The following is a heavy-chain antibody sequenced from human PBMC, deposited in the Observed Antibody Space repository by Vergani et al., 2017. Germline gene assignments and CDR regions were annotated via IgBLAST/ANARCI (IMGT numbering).Heavy chain of an antibody. CDR1: GFAFSSYS. D-gene: IGHD3-9*01. Sequence: EVQLVESGGGLVKPGGSLRLSCAASGFAFSSYSMNWVRQAPGKGLEWVSSISSSSSYIYYADSVKGRFTISRDNAKNSLYLQMNSLRAEDTAVYYCARXHYDILTGYYEYDAFDIWGQGTMVTVSS. CDR3: ARXHYDILTGYYEYDAFDI. V-gene: IGHV3-21*01. CDR2: ISSSSSYI. J-gene: IGHJ3*02.